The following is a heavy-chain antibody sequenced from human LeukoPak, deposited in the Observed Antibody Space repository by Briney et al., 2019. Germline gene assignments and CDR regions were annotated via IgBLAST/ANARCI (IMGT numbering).Heavy chain of an antibody. D-gene: IGHD6-13*01. V-gene: IGHV4-39*01. CDR1: GGSISSSSYY. Sequence: SETLSLTCTVSGGSISSSSYYWGWIRQPPGKGLEWIGSIYYSGSTYYNPSLKSRATISVDTSKNQFSLKLSSVTAADTAVYYCARQRSIAAAVFDYWGQGTLVTVSS. J-gene: IGHJ4*02. CDR3: ARQRSIAAAVFDY. CDR2: IYYSGST.